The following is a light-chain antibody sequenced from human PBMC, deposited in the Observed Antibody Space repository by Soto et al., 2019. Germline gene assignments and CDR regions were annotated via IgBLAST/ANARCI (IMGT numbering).Light chain of an antibody. J-gene: IGKJ4*01. V-gene: IGKV3-11*01. CDR1: QSVSSY. CDR2: DAS. CDR3: QQRSNWPLT. Sequence: EIALTQSPGTLSLSPGERATLSCMASQSVSSYLAWYQQKPGQAPRLLIYDASNRATGIPARFSGSGSGTDFTLTISSLEPEDFAVYYCQQRSNWPLTFGGGTKVDIK.